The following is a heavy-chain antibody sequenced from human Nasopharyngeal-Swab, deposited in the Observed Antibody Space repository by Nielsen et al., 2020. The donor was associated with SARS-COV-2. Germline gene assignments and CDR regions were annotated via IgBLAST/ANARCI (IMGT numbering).Heavy chain of an antibody. J-gene: IGHJ4*02. CDR2: ISYGGST. V-gene: IGHV4-59*11. CDR3: ARTTTTTPFDS. D-gene: IGHD1-1*01. CDR1: GDSINSHF. Sequence: GSLRLSCTVSGDSINSHFWSWIRQPPGKGLDWIGYISYGGSTNYNPSLRSRVTISVDTSKSQFSLKLNSVTAADTAMYFCARTTTTTPFDSWGQGTLVAVSS.